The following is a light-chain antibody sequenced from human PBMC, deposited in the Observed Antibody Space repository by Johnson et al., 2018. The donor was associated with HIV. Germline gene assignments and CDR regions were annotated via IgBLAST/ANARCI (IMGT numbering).Light chain of an antibody. CDR3: GTWDNGLMAYV. Sequence: QSVLTQPPSVSAAPGQKVTISCSGSSSDMGNYAVSWYQQLPGTAPKLLIYDNDKRPSGIPDRFSGSKSGTSATLGITGSQTGDQADYYCGTWDNGLMAYVFGTGAKVTIL. CDR2: DND. V-gene: IGLV1-51*01. J-gene: IGLJ1*01. CDR1: SSDMGNYA.